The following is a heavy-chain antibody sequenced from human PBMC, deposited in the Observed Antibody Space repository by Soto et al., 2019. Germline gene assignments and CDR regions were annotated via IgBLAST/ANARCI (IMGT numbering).Heavy chain of an antibody. V-gene: IGHV4-34*01. J-gene: IGHJ6*02. CDR3: AKGPGYSFGYSVYYYYYGMDV. CDR1: GGSLSGIY. Sequence: SETLSLSCVVYGGSLSGIYWTWVRQPPGKGLEWIGEVNHSGSTNYSPSLESRITISLDTSNNQFSLKLSSVTAADTAVYYCAKGPGYSFGYSVYYYYYGMDVWGQGTTVTVSS. D-gene: IGHD5-18*01. CDR2: VNHSGST.